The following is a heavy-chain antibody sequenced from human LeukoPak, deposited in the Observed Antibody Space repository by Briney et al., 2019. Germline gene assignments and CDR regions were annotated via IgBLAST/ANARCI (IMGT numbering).Heavy chain of an antibody. CDR3: ARRAAADWFDP. D-gene: IGHD6-13*01. CDR2: IYHSGST. Sequence: SETLSLTCAVSGGSISSSNWWSWVRQPPGKGLEWIGEIYHSGSTNYNPSLKSRVTIPVDKSKNQFSLKLSSVTAADTAVYFCARRAAADWFDPWGQGTLVTVSS. V-gene: IGHV4-4*02. J-gene: IGHJ5*02. CDR1: GGSISSSNW.